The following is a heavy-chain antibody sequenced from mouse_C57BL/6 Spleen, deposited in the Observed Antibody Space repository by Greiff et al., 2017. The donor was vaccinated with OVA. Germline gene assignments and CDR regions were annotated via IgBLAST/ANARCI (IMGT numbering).Heavy chain of an antibody. Sequence: EVQLQQSGAELVRPGASVKLSCTASGFNIKDDYMHWVKQRPEQGLEWIGWIDPENGDTEYASKFQGTATITADTSSNTAYLQLSSLTSEGTAVYYCTTAHYYGSSHWYFDVWGTGTTVTVSS. CDR1: GFNIKDDY. CDR3: TTAHYYGSSHWYFDV. D-gene: IGHD1-1*01. J-gene: IGHJ1*03. V-gene: IGHV14-4*01. CDR2: IDPENGDT.